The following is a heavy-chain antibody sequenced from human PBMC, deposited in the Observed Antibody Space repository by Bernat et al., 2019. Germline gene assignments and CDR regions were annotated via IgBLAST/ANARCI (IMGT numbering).Heavy chain of an antibody. CDR3: ARHNGRDGYLYVGMDV. J-gene: IGHJ6*02. D-gene: IGHD5-24*01. CDR1: GGSISSYY. CDR2: IYYSGST. V-gene: IGHV4-59*08. Sequence: QVQLQESGPGLVKPSETLSLTCTVPGGSISSYYWSWIRQPPGKGLEWIGYIYYSGSTNYNPSLKSPVTISVDTSKNQFSLKLSSVTAAVTAVYYCARHNGRDGYLYVGMDVWGQGTTVTVSS.